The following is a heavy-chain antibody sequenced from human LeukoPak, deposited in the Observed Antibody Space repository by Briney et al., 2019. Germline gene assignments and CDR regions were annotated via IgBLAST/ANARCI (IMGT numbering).Heavy chain of an antibody. CDR1: GGSISSGDYY. CDR2: IYYTGST. V-gene: IGHV4-30-4*01. J-gene: IGHJ2*01. CDR3: VRADTSGNYPGGVDL. Sequence: PSQTLSLTCTVSGGSISSGDYYWSWIRQPPGKGLEWIGYIYYTGSTYYSPSLKSRVTISVDTSKNQFSLKLSSVTAADTAVYYCVRADTSGNYPGGVDLWGRGTLVTVSS. D-gene: IGHD1-26*01.